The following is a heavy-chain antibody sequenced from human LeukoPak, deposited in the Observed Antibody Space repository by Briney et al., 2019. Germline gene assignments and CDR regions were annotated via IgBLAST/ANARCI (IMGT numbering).Heavy chain of an antibody. CDR3: ARNNGMDV. V-gene: IGHV3-7*03. CDR1: GFTLSNHW. Sequence: GGSLRLSCAASGFTLSNHWMIWVRQVPGRGPEWVANVNRDGSETYYLDSVKGRFTISKDNAKNSLYLQMNSLRAEDTALYHCARNNGMDVWGQGTTVIVSS. CDR2: VNRDGSET. J-gene: IGHJ6*02.